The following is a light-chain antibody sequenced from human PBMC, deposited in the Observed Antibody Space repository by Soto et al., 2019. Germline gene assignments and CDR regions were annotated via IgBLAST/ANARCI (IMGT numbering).Light chain of an antibody. CDR3: QQYGSSPIT. V-gene: IGKV3-20*01. Sequence: EIVLTQSPATLSLPPGERASLSCGASQIVSSSYLAWYQQKPGQAPRLLIYGASSRATGIPDRFSGSGSGTDFTLTISRLEPEDFAVYYCQQYGSSPITFGQGTRLEIK. J-gene: IGKJ5*01. CDR1: QIVSSSY. CDR2: GAS.